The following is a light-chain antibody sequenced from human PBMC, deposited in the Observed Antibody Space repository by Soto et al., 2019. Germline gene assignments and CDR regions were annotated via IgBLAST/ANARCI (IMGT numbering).Light chain of an antibody. Sequence: QSVLTQPASVSGSPGQSITISCTGTSSDVGSYKLVSWYEKHPGKVPRLIIYEDNKRPSGVSNRLSGSKSGNTASLTISGLQAEDEADYYCCSYAGSGTGVFGGGTKLTVL. J-gene: IGLJ2*01. V-gene: IGLV2-23*01. CDR1: SSDVGSYKL. CDR3: CSYAGSGTGV. CDR2: EDN.